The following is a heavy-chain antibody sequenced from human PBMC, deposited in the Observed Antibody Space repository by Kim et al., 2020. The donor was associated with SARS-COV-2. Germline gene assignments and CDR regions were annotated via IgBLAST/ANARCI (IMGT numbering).Heavy chain of an antibody. CDR3: AKDLFVGATRPYYFDY. V-gene: IGHV3-23*01. D-gene: IGHD1-26*01. Sequence: GGSLRLSCAASGFTFSSYAMSWVRQAPGKGLEWVSAISGSGGSTYYADSVKGRFTISRDNSKNTLYLQMNSLRAEDTAVYYCAKDLFVGATRPYYFDYWGQGTLVTVSS. J-gene: IGHJ4*02. CDR2: ISGSGGST. CDR1: GFTFSSYA.